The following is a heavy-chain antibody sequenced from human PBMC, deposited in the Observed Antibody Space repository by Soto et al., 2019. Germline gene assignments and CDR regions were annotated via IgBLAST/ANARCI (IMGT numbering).Heavy chain of an antibody. CDR1: GDSISTYY. Sequence: PSETLSLTCSVSGDSISTYYWNWIRQPPGKGLEWIGYFSYSGSTNYNPSLKSRITISADTSKNQFFLKLSSVTAADTAVYYCARHPPFYVGFDYWGQGTLVTVSS. J-gene: IGHJ4*02. D-gene: IGHD1-26*01. CDR2: FSYSGST. V-gene: IGHV4-59*08. CDR3: ARHPPFYVGFDY.